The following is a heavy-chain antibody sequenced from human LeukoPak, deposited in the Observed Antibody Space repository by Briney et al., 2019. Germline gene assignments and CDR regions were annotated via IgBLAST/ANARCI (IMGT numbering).Heavy chain of an antibody. D-gene: IGHD6-13*01. Sequence: GSLRLSCAASGFTFSDYYMSWIRQAPGKGLEWVSYISSSGSTIYYADSVKGRFTISRDNAKNSLYLQMNSLKTEDTAVYYCTRRGIAAAGTHIDYWGQGTLVTVSS. J-gene: IGHJ4*02. V-gene: IGHV3-11*01. CDR1: GFTFSDYY. CDR3: TRRGIAAAGTHIDY. CDR2: ISSSGSTI.